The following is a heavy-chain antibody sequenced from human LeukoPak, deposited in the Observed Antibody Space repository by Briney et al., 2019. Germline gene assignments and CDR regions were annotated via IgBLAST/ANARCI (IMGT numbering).Heavy chain of an antibody. J-gene: IGHJ6*02. V-gene: IGHV3-23*01. CDR2: ISGSGGNT. CDR3: ARDRGYYYYGMDV. CDR1: GFTFTSYA. Sequence: PGGPLRLSCAASGFTFTSYAMSWVRQAPEKGLEWASTISGSGGNTYYADSVKGRFTISRDNSKNTLYLEMNSLRAEDTAVYYCARDRGYYYYGMDVWGQGTTVIVSS. D-gene: IGHD5-24*01.